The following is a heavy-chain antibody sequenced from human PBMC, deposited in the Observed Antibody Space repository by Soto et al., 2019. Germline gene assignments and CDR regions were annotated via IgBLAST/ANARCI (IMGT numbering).Heavy chain of an antibody. CDR2: IIPIFGTA. CDR1: GGTFSSYA. J-gene: IGHJ4*02. CDR3: ASELVNDSSGYYASSFDY. Sequence: SVKVSCKASGGTFSSYAISWVRQAPGQGLEWMGGIIPIFGTANYAQKFQGRVTITADESTSTAYMELSSLRSEDTAVYYCASELVNDSSGYYASSFDYWGQGTLVTVSS. D-gene: IGHD3-22*01. V-gene: IGHV1-69*13.